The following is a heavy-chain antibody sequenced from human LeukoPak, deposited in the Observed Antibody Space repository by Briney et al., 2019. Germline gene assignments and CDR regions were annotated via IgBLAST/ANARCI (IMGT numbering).Heavy chain of an antibody. V-gene: IGHV3-21*01. CDR2: ISSSSSYI. D-gene: IGHD6-6*01. CDR3: ARDADIAAPPSGNYYDY. J-gene: IGHJ4*02. Sequence: GGSLRLSCAASGFTFSSYSMNWVRQAPGKGLEWVSSISSSSSYIYYADSVRGRFTISRDNAKNSLYLQMNSLRAEDTAVYYCARDADIAAPPSGNYYDYWGQGTLVTVSS. CDR1: GFTFSSYS.